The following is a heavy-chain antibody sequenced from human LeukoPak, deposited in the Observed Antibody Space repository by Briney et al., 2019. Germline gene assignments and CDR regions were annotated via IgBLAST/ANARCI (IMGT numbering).Heavy chain of an antibody. CDR3: ARVTYFYWYFDL. D-gene: IGHD2-8*01. CDR2: IKQDGSET. Sequence: QPGGSLRLSCEASGFTFSRYSMTWVRQVPGKGLEWVANIKQDGSETSYVDSVKGRFTISRDNTKDSLFLQMDSLRAEDTAVYYCARVTYFYWYFDLWGRGTLVTVSS. CDR1: GFTFSRYS. J-gene: IGHJ2*01. V-gene: IGHV3-7*01.